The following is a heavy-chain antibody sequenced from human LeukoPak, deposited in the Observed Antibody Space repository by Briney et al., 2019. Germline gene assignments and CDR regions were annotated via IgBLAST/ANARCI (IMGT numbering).Heavy chain of an antibody. CDR1: GFSFRSYS. Sequence: GGSLRLSCAASGFSFRSYSMNWVRQAPGKGLEWVSSISSSNTYIYYADSVKGRFIISRDNAKNSLYLQMNSLRAEDTAVYYCARPHPRTVFGVFSYYYGMDVWGQGTTVTVSS. CDR2: ISSSNTYI. CDR3: ARPHPRTVFGVFSYYYGMDV. D-gene: IGHD3-3*01. V-gene: IGHV3-21*01. J-gene: IGHJ6*02.